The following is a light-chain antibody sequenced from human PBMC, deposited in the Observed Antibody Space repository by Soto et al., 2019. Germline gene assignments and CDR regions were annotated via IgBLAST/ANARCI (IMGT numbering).Light chain of an antibody. CDR1: QSVSSSY. Sequence: EIVLTQSPGTLSLSPGERATLSCRASQSVSSSYLAWYRQKPGQAPRLLIYGASSRATGIPDRFSGSGSGTDFTLTISRLEPEDFAVYYCQQYGSSRPWTFGQGTKVEIK. CDR3: QQYGSSRPWT. J-gene: IGKJ1*01. CDR2: GAS. V-gene: IGKV3-20*01.